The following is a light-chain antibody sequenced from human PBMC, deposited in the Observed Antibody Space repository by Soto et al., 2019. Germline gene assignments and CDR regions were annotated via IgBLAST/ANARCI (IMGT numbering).Light chain of an antibody. V-gene: IGLV2-14*01. J-gene: IGLJ1*01. CDR3: DSYTNINTRACV. Sequence: QSALTQPASVSGSPGQSITISCTGTSSDVGGYNYVSWYQQQAGKAPKLIIHEVSNRPSGVSNRFSGSKSGNTASLTISGLQAEDEADYYCDSYTNINTRACVFGTGTKLTVL. CDR2: EVS. CDR1: SSDVGGYNY.